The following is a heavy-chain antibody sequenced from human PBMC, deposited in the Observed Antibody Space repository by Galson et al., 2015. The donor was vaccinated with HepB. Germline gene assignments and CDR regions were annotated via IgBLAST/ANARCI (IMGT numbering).Heavy chain of an antibody. CDR3: ARGDIVVVPAAYYYYYGMDV. CDR1: GYTFTSYG. D-gene: IGHD2-2*01. V-gene: IGHV1-18*04. Sequence: SVKVSCKASGYTFTSYGISWVRQAPGQGLEWMGWISAYNGNTNYAQKLQGRVTMTTDTSTSTAYMELRSLRSDDTAVYYCARGDIVVVPAAYYYYYGMDVWGQGTTVTVSS. J-gene: IGHJ6*02. CDR2: ISAYNGNT.